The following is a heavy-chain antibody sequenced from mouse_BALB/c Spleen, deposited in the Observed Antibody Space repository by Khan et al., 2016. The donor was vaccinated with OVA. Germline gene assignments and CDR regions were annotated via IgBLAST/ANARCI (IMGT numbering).Heavy chain of an antibody. J-gene: IGHJ2*02. D-gene: IGHD1-1*01. V-gene: IGHV3-2*02. CDR3: ARVYGGDFDY. CDR2: ISYRGNT. CDR1: GYSITSDYA. Sequence: VQLQESGPGLVKPSQSLSLTCTVTGYSITSDYAWNWIRQFPGNKLEWMGFISYRGNTKYNPSLKSRFSITRDTSKNQFFLQLNSVTTEDTATYYWARVYGGDFDYWGQGTSLTVSS.